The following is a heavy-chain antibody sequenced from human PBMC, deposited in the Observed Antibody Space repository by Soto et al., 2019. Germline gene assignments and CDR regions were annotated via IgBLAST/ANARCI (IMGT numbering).Heavy chain of an antibody. J-gene: IGHJ3*02. CDR2: ISAYSGNT. CDR1: GYMFTTYG. CDR3: ARDGGFHAFDI. V-gene: IGHV1-18*01. D-gene: IGHD2-15*01. Sequence: QVQLVPSGGEMKKPGASVTVSCKAAGYMFTTYGLSWVRQAPGQGLEWMGWISAYSGNTNYAQNLQGRVDMTTDTSTGTAYMELRSLRSDDTAVYFCARDGGFHAFDIWGQGTMVTVSS.